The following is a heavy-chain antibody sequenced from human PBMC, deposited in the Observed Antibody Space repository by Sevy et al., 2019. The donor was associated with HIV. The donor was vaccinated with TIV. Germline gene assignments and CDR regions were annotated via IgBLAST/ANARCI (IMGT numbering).Heavy chain of an antibody. CDR1: GFTFSTYD. Sequence: GGYLRLSCAASGFTFSTYDIHWVRQAPGKGLEWVVIISYDGNYREYADSVRGRFSMSRDNSKNTVYLQMNGLSIEDTAVYYCAKNRPPGGSYFSRHAMDVWGRGTTVTVSS. D-gene: IGHD3-16*01. V-gene: IGHV3-30*18. CDR3: AKNRPPGGSYFSRHAMDV. CDR2: ISYDGNYR. J-gene: IGHJ6*02.